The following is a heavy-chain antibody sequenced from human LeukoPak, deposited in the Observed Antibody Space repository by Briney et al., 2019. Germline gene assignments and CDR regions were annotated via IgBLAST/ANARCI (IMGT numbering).Heavy chain of an antibody. CDR1: GLTFSSSG. V-gene: IGHV3-21*01. CDR3: ARDTSQSNTVTYFDY. D-gene: IGHD4-11*01. Sequence: GGSLRLSCAASGLTFSSSGMNWVRQAPGKGLEWVSFIDSSSGYIYYADSVKGRFTISRDNAKNSLYPQMNSLRAEDTAVYYCARDTSQSNTVTYFDYWGQGTLVTVSS. CDR2: IDSSSGYI. J-gene: IGHJ4*02.